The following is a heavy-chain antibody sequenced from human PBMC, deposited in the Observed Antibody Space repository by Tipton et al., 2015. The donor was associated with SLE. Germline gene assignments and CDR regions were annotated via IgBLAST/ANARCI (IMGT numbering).Heavy chain of an antibody. Sequence: SLRLSCAASGFTVSSNYMSWVRQAPGKGLEWVSVIYSGGSTYYADSVKGRFTISRDNSKNTLYLQMNSLRAEDTAVYYCARGMIESGDAFDIWGQGTMVTVSS. CDR2: IYSGGST. V-gene: IGHV3-53*05. D-gene: IGHD3-22*01. CDR1: GFTVSSNY. CDR3: ARGMIESGDAFDI. J-gene: IGHJ3*02.